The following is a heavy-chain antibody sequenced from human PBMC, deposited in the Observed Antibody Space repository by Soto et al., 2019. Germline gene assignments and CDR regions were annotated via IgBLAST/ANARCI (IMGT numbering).Heavy chain of an antibody. CDR3: ARDGVRGPADTRWGYYYGMDV. J-gene: IGHJ6*02. CDR2: IYTSGST. V-gene: IGHV4-4*07. D-gene: IGHD2-2*01. Sequence: SETLSLTCTVSGGSISSYYWSWIRQPAGKGLEWIGRIYTSGSTNYNPSLKSRVTMSVDTSKNQFSLKLSSVTAADTAVYYCARDGVRGPADTRWGYYYGMDVWGQGTTVTVSS. CDR1: GGSISSYY.